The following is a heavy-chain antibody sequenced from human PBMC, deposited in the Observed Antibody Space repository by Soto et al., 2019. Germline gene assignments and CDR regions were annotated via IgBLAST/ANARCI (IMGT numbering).Heavy chain of an antibody. Sequence: WETLCLTCAVSGDSIIGTHGGSWVRRPPGKGLEFIGETHHSRGTNYNPSLRSRVTMSLDKSKNQLSLILYSVTAADTGVYYCARHSAASGTYYVDSSGQGTLVTVSS. J-gene: IGHJ4*01. CDR2: THHSRGT. CDR1: GDSIIGTHG. V-gene: IGHV4-4*02. D-gene: IGHD6-13*01. CDR3: ARHSAASGTYYVDS.